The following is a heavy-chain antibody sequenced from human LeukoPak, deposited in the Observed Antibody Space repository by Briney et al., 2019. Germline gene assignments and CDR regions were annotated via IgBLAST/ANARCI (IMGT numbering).Heavy chain of an antibody. J-gene: IGHJ6*02. CDR3: AREDVVLVDAVRYYYYGMDV. V-gene: IGHV1-46*01. Sequence: ASAKVSCKASGYNFISYYMHWVRQAPGQGLEWMGIINPSGGSTSYAQKFQDRVTMTRDTSASTVYMELSSLKSEDTAVYYCAREDVVLVDAVRYYYYGMDVWGQGTTVTVSS. CDR2: INPSGGST. D-gene: IGHD2-8*01. CDR1: GYNFISYY.